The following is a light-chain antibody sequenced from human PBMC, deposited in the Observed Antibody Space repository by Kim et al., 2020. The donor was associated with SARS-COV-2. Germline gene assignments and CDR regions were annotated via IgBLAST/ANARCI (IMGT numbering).Light chain of an antibody. CDR1: SNDIGTYIY. V-gene: IGLV2-14*03. J-gene: IGLJ3*02. Sequence: QSALTQPASVSGSPGQSITISCTGTSNDIGTYIYVSWYQQHPGKAPKLMIYDVSRRPSGVSNRFSGSKSGNTASLTISGLQAEDEADYFCNSYTTSSTWVFGGGTQLTVL. CDR3: NSYTTSSTWV. CDR2: DVS.